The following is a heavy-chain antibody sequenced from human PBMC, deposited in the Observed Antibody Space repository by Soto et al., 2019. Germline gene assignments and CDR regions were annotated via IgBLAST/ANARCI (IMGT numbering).Heavy chain of an antibody. Sequence: ASVKVSCKASGYTFTSYYMHWVRQAPGQGLEWMGIINPSGGSTSYAQKFQGRVTMTRDTSTSTVYMELSSLRSEDTAVYYCARVGTMVRGVPYFDYWGKGTLVTFPS. CDR1: GYTFTSYY. J-gene: IGHJ4*02. CDR2: INPSGGST. V-gene: IGHV1-46*01. D-gene: IGHD3-10*01. CDR3: ARVGTMVRGVPYFDY.